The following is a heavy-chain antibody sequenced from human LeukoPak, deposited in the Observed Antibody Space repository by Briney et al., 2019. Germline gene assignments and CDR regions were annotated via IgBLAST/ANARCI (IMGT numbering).Heavy chain of an antibody. CDR1: GFTISNYA. D-gene: IGHD5-24*01. CDR2: IWYDGNNK. Sequence: GGSLRLSCAASGFTISNYAMHWVRQALGKGLEWVAVIWYDGNNKYYGDSVKGRFTISRDNSKNTLYLQMNSLRAEDTAVYFCAKETSDGNNYHSYFYYYMDVWGKGTTVTVSS. J-gene: IGHJ6*03. V-gene: IGHV3-33*06. CDR3: AKETSDGNNYHSYFYYYMDV.